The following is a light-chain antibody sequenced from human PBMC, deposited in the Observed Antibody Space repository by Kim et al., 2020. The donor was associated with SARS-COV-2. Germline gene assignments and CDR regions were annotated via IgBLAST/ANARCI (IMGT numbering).Light chain of an antibody. J-gene: IGKJ2*01. CDR3: QQYNSWYT. Sequence: EILMTQSPATLSVSPGERATLSCRASQSVSNNLAWYQQKLGQAPRLLVYGASTRATGIPARFSGSGFGTDFTLTISSLQSEDFAVYYCQQYNSWYTFGQGIKLEI. CDR2: GAS. V-gene: IGKV3-15*01. CDR1: QSVSNN.